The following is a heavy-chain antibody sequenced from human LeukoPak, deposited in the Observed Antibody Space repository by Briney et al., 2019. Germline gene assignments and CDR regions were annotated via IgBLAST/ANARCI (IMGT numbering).Heavy chain of an antibody. CDR1: GFTFSSYS. D-gene: IGHD2-2*02. CDR2: ISSSSSYI. CDR3: ASRRYCSSTSCYKFDY. Sequence: GGSLRLSCAASGFTFSSYSMNWVRQAPGKGLDWVSSISSSSSYIYYADSVKGRFTISRDNAKNSLYLQMNSLRAEDTAVYYCASRRYCSSTSCYKFDYWGQGTLVTVSS. V-gene: IGHV3-21*01. J-gene: IGHJ4*02.